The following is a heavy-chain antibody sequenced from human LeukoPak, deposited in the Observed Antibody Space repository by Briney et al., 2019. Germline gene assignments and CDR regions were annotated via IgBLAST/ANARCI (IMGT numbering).Heavy chain of an antibody. V-gene: IGHV1-18*01. J-gene: IGHJ3*02. CDR3: SRVTRITMIVVVIVDAFDI. CDR2: ISAYNGNT. Sequence: ASVKVSCKASGYTFTSYGISWVRQAPGQGLEWMGWISAYNGNTNYAQKLQGRVTMTTDTSTGTAYMELRSLRSDDTAVYYCSRVTRITMIVVVIVDAFDIWGQGTMVTVSS. D-gene: IGHD3-22*01. CDR1: GYTFTSYG.